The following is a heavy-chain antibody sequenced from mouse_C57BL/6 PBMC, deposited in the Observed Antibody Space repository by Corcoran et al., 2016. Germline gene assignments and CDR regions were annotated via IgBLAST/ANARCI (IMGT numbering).Heavy chain of an antibody. V-gene: IGHV3-6*01. CDR2: ISYDGSN. CDR3: ARDDGYLPWFAY. J-gene: IGHJ3*01. D-gene: IGHD2-3*01. Sequence: DVQLQVSGPGLVKPSQSLSLTCSVTGYSITSGYYWNWIRQFPGNKLEWMGYISYDGSNNYNPSLKNRISITRDTSKNQFFLKLNSVTTEDTATYYCARDDGYLPWFAYWGQGTLVTVSA. CDR1: GYSITSGYY.